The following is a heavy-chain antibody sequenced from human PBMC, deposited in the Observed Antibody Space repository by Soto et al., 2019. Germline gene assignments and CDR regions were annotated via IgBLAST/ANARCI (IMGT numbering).Heavy chain of an antibody. J-gene: IGHJ5*02. CDR2: IYATGTT. V-gene: IGHV4-4*07. CDR3: VRDGTKTLRDWFDP. D-gene: IGHD1-1*01. CDR1: GASISGYY. Sequence: PSETLSLTCTVSGASISGYYWSWIRKSARKGLEWIGRIYATGTTDYNPSLKSRVMMSVDTSKKQFSLRLRSVTAADTAVYYCVRDGTKTLRDWFDPWGQGISVTV.